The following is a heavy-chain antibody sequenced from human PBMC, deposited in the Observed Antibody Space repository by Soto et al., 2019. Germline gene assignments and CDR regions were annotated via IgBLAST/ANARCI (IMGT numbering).Heavy chain of an antibody. J-gene: IGHJ6*02. D-gene: IGHD3-9*01. V-gene: IGHV1-2*04. CDR3: ARGRNGTCYDIFTGYYYYYGMDV. CDR1: GYTFTGYY. CDR2: INPNSGGT. Sequence: ASVKVSCKASGYTFTGYYMYWVRQAPGQGLEWMGWINPNSGGTNHAQKFHGWVTMTRDTSISTAYMEMSRLRSDDTAVYYCARGRNGTCYDIFTGYYYYYGMDVWGQGTTVTVSS.